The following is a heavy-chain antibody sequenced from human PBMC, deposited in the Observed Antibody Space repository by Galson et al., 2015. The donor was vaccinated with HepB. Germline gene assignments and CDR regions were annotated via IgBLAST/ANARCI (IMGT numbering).Heavy chain of an antibody. Sequence: SVKVSCKASGYTFTSYDMNWVRQAPGQGLEWMGIISPSSGSTSYAQKLQGRVTMTTDTSTSTAYMELSSLRSDDTAVYYCARDSTVYDGAGSAICWFDSWGQGTLVTVSS. CDR2: ISPSSGST. CDR3: ARDSTVYDGAGSAICWFDS. CDR1: GYTFTSYD. D-gene: IGHD3-10*01. V-gene: IGHV1-46*01. J-gene: IGHJ5*01.